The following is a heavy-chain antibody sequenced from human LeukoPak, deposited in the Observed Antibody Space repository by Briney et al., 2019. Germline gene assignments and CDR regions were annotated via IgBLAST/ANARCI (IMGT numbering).Heavy chain of an antibody. V-gene: IGHV3-30*18. CDR2: ISYDGSNK. Sequence: PGGSLRLSCAASGFTFSSYAMSWVRQAPGKGLEWVAVISYDGSNKYYADSVKGRFTISRDNSKNTLYLQMNSLRAEDTAVYYCAKDRYYDILTGYFHFDYWGQGTLVTVSS. CDR1: GFTFSSYA. D-gene: IGHD3-9*01. CDR3: AKDRYYDILTGYFHFDY. J-gene: IGHJ4*02.